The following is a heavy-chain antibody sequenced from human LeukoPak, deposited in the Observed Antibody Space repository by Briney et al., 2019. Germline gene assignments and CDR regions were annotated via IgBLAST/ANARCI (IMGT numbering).Heavy chain of an antibody. Sequence: GGSLRLSCAASGFTFSSYEMNWVRQAPGKGLEWVSYISSSGSTIYYADSVKGRFTISRDNAKNSLYLQMNSLRAEDTAVYYCASSTTAYDFWSGYYNYFDYWGQGTLVIVSS. J-gene: IGHJ4*02. CDR1: GFTFSSYE. V-gene: IGHV3-48*03. CDR3: ASSTTAYDFWSGYYNYFDY. CDR2: ISSSGSTI. D-gene: IGHD3-3*01.